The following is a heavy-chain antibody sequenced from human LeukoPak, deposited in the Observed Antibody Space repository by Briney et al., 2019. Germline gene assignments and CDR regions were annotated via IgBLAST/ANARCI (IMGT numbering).Heavy chain of an antibody. Sequence: GSLRLSCAASGFTFDDYAMHWVRQAPGKGLEWVSLISGDGGSAYYADSVKGLFTISRDNSKNSLYLQMNSLRTEDTALYYCAKYPTDSAAAPGLGIDYWGQGTLVTVSS. D-gene: IGHD6-13*01. J-gene: IGHJ4*02. CDR1: GFTFDDYA. CDR2: ISGDGGSA. CDR3: AKYPTDSAAAPGLGIDY. V-gene: IGHV3-43*02.